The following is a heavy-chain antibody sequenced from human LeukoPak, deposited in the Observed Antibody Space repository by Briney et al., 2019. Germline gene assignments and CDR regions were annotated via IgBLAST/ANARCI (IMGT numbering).Heavy chain of an antibody. J-gene: IGHJ4*02. CDR2: IYPGDSDT. CDR1: GYGFTIYW. CDR3: ARRIAAAGSYYFDY. D-gene: IGHD6-13*01. Sequence: GESLKISCKSSGYGFTIYWIGWVRQMPGKGLEWMGIIYPGDSDTRYGPSFQGQVTISADKSISTAYLQWSSLKASDTAMYYCARRIAAAGSYYFDYWGQGTLVTVSS. V-gene: IGHV5-51*01.